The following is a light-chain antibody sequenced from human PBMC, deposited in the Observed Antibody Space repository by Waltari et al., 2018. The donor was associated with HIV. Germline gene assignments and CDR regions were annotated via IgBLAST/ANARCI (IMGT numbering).Light chain of an antibody. Sequence: SSELTQPPSVSVSPGQPGRITCSGDALPTQYTSWYQQKQGQPAVLVIVQDPQRSSGTPERFPGSSSGTTVTLTITGVLAEDEAYYYCQSGDNKLTSVFFGGGTRLTVL. V-gene: IGLV3-25*03. J-gene: IGLJ2*01. CDR1: ALPTQY. CDR3: QSGDNKLTSVF. CDR2: QDP.